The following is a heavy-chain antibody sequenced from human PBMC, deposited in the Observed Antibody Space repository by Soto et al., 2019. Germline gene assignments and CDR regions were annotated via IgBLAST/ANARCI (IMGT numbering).Heavy chain of an antibody. CDR1: GYSISAYY. J-gene: IGHJ4*02. Sequence: ASVKVSCKASGYSISAYYIPWVRPAPGQGLEWMGCIDPKNGGTVSAQKFQGRLTMTRDTSISTVYMDLSGLTSDDTALYYCGRDDYGIFPYWGQGSLVTVSS. D-gene: IGHD3-10*01. CDR2: IDPKNGGT. V-gene: IGHV1-2*02. CDR3: GRDDYGIFPY.